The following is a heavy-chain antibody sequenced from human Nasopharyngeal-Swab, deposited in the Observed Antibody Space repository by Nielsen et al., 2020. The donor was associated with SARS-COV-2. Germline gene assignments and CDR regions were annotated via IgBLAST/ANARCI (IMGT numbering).Heavy chain of an antibody. V-gene: IGHV4-34*01. D-gene: IGHD2-21*02. J-gene: IGHJ2*01. Sequence: WIRQPPGKGLEWIREINHSGSTNYNPFLKSRVTISVDTSKNQFSLKLSSVTAADTAVYYCARVPLWGVVVTADFPGYWYFDLWGRGTLVTVSS. CDR2: INHSGST. CDR3: ARVPLWGVVVTADFPGYWYFDL.